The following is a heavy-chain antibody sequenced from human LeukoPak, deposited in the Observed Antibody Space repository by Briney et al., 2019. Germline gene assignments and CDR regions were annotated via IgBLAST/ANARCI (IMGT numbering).Heavy chain of an antibody. J-gene: IGHJ6*02. V-gene: IGHV4-31*03. D-gene: IGHD2-2*01. CDR1: GGSISSGGYY. Sequence: SGTLSLTCTVSGGSISSGGYYWSWIRQHPGKGLEWIGYIYYSGSTYYIPSLKSRVTISVDTSKNQFSLKLSSVTAADTAVYYCASSVVVPAAQFGYYYYGMDVWGQGTTVTVSS. CDR3: ASSVVVPAAQFGYYYYGMDV. CDR2: IYYSGST.